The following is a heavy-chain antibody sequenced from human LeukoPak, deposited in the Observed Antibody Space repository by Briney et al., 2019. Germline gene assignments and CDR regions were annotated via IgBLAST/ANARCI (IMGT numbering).Heavy chain of an antibody. D-gene: IGHD1-26*01. J-gene: IGHJ3*02. V-gene: IGHV4-59*01. CDR2: IYYSGST. Sequence: SETLSLTCTVSGGSISSYYWSWIRQPPGKGLEWIGYIYYSGSTNYNPSLKSRVTISVDTSKNQFSLKLSSVTAADTAVYYCARVGATRHDAFDIWGQGTMVTVSS. CDR1: GGSISSYY. CDR3: ARVGATRHDAFDI.